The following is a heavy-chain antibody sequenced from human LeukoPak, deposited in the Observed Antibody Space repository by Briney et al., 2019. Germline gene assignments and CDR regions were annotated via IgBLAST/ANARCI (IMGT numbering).Heavy chain of an antibody. CDR1: GGSISSGSYY. CDR3: ARGRRYDFWSGYYSGWFDP. Sequence: SETLFLTCTVSGGSISSGSYYWSWIRQPAGKGLEWIGRIYTSGSTNYNPSLKSRVTISVDTSKNQFSLKLSSVTAADTAVYYCARGRRYDFWSGYYSGWFDPWGQGTLVTVSS. CDR2: IYTSGST. J-gene: IGHJ5*02. V-gene: IGHV4-61*02. D-gene: IGHD3-3*01.